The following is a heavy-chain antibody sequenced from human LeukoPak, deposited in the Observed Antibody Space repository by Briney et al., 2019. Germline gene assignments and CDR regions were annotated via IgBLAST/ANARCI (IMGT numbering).Heavy chain of an antibody. V-gene: IGHV4-30-4*01. Sequence: SQTLSLTCTVSGGPISSGDYYWSWIRQPPGKGLEWIGYIYYSGSTYYNPSLKSRVTISVDTSKNQFSLKLSSVTAADTAVYYCARERGNYYDSSGYLDYWGQGTLVTVSS. CDR3: ARERGNYYDSSGYLDY. CDR1: GGPISSGDYY. D-gene: IGHD3-22*01. J-gene: IGHJ4*02. CDR2: IYYSGST.